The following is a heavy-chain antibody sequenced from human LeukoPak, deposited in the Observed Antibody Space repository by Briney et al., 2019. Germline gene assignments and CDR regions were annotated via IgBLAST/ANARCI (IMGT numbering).Heavy chain of an antibody. CDR2: IYTSGST. J-gene: IGHJ6*02. V-gene: IGHV4-61*02. CDR3: ARGTIGYCSSTSCPRGYYYYGMDV. D-gene: IGHD2-2*01. CDR1: GGSISSGSYY. Sequence: TLSLTCTVSGGSISSGSYYWSWIRQPAGKGLEWIGRIYTSGSTNYNPSLKSRVTISVDTSKNQFSLKLSSMTAADTAVYYCARGTIGYCSSTSCPRGYYYYGMDVWGQGTTVTVSS.